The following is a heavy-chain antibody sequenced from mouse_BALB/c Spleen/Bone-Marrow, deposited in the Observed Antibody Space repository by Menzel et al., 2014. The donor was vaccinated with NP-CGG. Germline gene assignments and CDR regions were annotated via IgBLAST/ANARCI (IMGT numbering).Heavy chain of an antibody. CDR3: ARCLTGTSAMDY. CDR1: GYAFTNYL. D-gene: IGHD4-1*01. V-gene: IGHV1-54*01. J-gene: IGHJ4*01. Sequence: VQLQESGAELVRPGTSVKVSCKASGYAFTNYLIEWVKQRPGQGLEWIRVINPGSGGTNYNEKFKAKATLTADKSSNTAYMQLSSLTSDDSAVYFCARCLTGTSAMDYWGQGTSVTVSS. CDR2: INPGSGGT.